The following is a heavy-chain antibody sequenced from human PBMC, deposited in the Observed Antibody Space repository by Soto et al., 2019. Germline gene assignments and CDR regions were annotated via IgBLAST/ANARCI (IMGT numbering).Heavy chain of an antibody. CDR3: ARDPEKHSGYDWGIDH. CDR1: GFTFSNYE. V-gene: IGHV3-48*03. D-gene: IGHD5-12*01. Sequence: PGGSLRLSCGGSGFTFSNYEMNWVRQAPGKGLEWVAYISSSGKTISYVDSVKGRFAISRDNSKNSLYLQMNSLRAEDAAVYYCARDPEKHSGYDWGIDHWGQGTQVTDSS. CDR2: ISSSGKTI. J-gene: IGHJ4*02.